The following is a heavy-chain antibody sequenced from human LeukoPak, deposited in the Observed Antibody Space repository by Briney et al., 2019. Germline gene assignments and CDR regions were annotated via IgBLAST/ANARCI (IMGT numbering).Heavy chain of an antibody. D-gene: IGHD6-19*01. CDR2: ISSSSTYI. J-gene: IGHJ5*02. V-gene: IGHV3-21*01. Sequence: PGGSLRLSCAASGSTFSSYSMHWVRHAPGKGLEWVSSISSSSTYIYYADSVKGRFTISRDNAKNSVYLQMNSLRAEDTAVYYCVRDRFSGWFDPWGQGTLVTVSS. CDR3: VRDRFSGWFDP. CDR1: GSTFSSYS.